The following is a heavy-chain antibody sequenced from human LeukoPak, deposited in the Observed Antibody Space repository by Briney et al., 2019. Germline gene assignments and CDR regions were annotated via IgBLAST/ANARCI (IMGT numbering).Heavy chain of an antibody. CDR3: ARDERDELRSESTVEY. CDR2: IKEDGSEK. J-gene: IGHJ4*02. D-gene: IGHD4-23*01. Sequence: GGSLRLSCAASGFTFSNYWMNWVRQAPGKGLQWVANIKEDGSEKYYVDSVKGRFTISRDNAKNSLYLQMNSLRAEDTAVYYCARDERDELRSESTVEYWGQGTLVTVSS. CDR1: GFTFSNYW. V-gene: IGHV3-7*01.